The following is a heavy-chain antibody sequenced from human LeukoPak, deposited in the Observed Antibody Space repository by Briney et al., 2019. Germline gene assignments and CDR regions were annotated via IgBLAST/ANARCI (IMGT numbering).Heavy chain of an antibody. J-gene: IGHJ5*02. CDR3: AKIPYCGGDCFYNWFDP. Sequence: PGGSLRLSCAASGFTFSSYGMHWVRQAPGKGLEWVAFIRYDGSNKYYADSVKGRFTLSRYNSKNTLLLQMNSLRADDTAVYYCAKIPYCGGDCFYNWFDPWGQGTLVTVSS. D-gene: IGHD2-21*01. CDR1: GFTFSSYG. CDR2: IRYDGSNK. V-gene: IGHV3-30*02.